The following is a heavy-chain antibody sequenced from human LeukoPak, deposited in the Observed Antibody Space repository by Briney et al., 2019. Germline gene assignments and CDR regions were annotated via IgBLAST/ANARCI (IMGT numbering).Heavy chain of an antibody. J-gene: IGHJ3*02. D-gene: IGHD6-19*01. V-gene: IGHV5-51*01. CDR2: IYPGDSDT. CDR1: GYSFTSYW. Sequence: GESLKISCKGSGYSFTSYWIGWVRQMPGKGLEWMGIIYPGDSDTRYSPSFQGQVTISADKSISTAYLQWSSLKASDTAMYYCAIKVPQWPTEGDAFDIWGQGTMVTVSS. CDR3: AIKVPQWPTEGDAFDI.